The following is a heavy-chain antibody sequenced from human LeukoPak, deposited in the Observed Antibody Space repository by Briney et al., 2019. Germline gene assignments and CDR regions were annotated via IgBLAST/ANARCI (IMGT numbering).Heavy chain of an antibody. J-gene: IGHJ5*02. CDR2: FDNSGST. V-gene: IGHV4-34*01. CDR1: GGSFSGYY. D-gene: IGHD6-13*01. Sequence: SETLSLTCAVYGGSFSGYYWGWIRQPPGKGLEWIGGFDNSGSTYYNPSLKSRVTISVDMSKDQFSLNLSSVTAADTAVYYCARPPGIAAAWFDPWGQGTLVTVSS. CDR3: ARPPGIAAAWFDP.